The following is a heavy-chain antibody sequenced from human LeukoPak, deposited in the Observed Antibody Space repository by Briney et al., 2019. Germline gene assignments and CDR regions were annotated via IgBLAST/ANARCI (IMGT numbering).Heavy chain of an antibody. Sequence: GTSLRLSCAVSGFTFSSYAMSWVRQAPGKGLEWVSAISGSGGSSSYADSVRGRFTISRDNSNNMLYLQMNSLRAEDTTVYYCAKPLRDAGSFNYPYFDFWGQGTLVTVSS. CDR1: GFTFSSYA. CDR2: ISGSGGSS. J-gene: IGHJ4*02. V-gene: IGHV3-23*01. CDR3: AKPLRDAGSFNYPYFDF. D-gene: IGHD5-24*01.